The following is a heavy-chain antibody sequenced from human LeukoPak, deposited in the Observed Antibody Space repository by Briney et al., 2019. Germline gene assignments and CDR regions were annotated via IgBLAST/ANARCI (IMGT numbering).Heavy chain of an antibody. V-gene: IGHV4-4*07. CDR3: ARDSGGHCSGGSCYQNWFDP. Sequence: PSETLSLTCTVSGGSISSYYWSWIRQPAGKGLEWIGRIYISGSTNYNPSLKSRVTMSVDTSKNQFSLKLSSVTAADTAVYYCARDSGGHCSGGSCYQNWFDPWGQGTLVTVSS. CDR1: GGSISSYY. J-gene: IGHJ5*02. D-gene: IGHD2-15*01. CDR2: IYISGST.